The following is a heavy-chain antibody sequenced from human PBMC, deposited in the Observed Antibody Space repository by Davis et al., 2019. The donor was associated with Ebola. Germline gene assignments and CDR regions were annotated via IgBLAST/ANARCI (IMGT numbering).Heavy chain of an antibody. CDR1: GFSFTSYS. CDR3: AKDMGSYGGEDY. Sequence: PGKSLKISCAASGFSFTSYSMNWVRQAPGKGLEWVAYISGGYTYYAESVKGRFTISRDNSKNSLYLQMNSLRTEDTALYYCAKDMGSYGGEDYWGQGTLVTVSS. D-gene: IGHD4-23*01. J-gene: IGHJ4*02. CDR2: ISGGYT. V-gene: IGHV3-43*01.